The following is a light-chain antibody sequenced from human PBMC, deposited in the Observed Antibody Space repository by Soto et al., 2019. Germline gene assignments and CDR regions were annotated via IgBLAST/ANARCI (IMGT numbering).Light chain of an antibody. CDR1: QSVSSSY. CDR3: HQYGSSPWT. CDR2: GAS. V-gene: IGKV3-20*01. J-gene: IGKJ1*01. Sequence: IVLTQSPGILFLSRGESANFCCRASQSVSSSYLAWYQQKPGQAPRLLIYGASTRATGIPARFSGSGSGTEFTLTISRLEPEDFAVYFCHQYGSSPWTFGQGTKVDI.